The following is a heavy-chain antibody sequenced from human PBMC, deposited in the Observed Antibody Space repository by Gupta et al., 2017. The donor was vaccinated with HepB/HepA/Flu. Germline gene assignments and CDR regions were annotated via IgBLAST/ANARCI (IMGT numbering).Heavy chain of an antibody. Sequence: VVSGFTFNSYVMSWVRQAPGKGLEWVSAISGSGGSTYYGDSVKGRFSISRDNSKNTLYLQLNSLRAEDTAVYYCAKLGASRYYGSGGDNWFDPWGQGTLVTVSS. J-gene: IGHJ5*02. CDR2: ISGSGGST. CDR3: AKLGASRYYGSGGDNWFDP. V-gene: IGHV3-23*01. D-gene: IGHD3-10*01. CDR1: GFTFNSYV.